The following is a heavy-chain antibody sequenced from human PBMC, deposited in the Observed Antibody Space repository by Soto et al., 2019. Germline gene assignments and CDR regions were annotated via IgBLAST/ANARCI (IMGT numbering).Heavy chain of an antibody. J-gene: IGHJ4*02. CDR1: GFSLTTSGVG. CDR3: AHRVLRTVFGLVTTTAIYFDF. V-gene: IGHV2-5*02. Sequence: QITLNESGPTVVRPTETLTLTCRFSGFSLTTSGVGVGWIRQSPGKAPEWLALIYWDDVKRYSASLKTRHTITKDTSKNQVVLTVSDLDPTDTATYYCAHRVLRTVFGLVTTTAIYFDFWGQGTPVAVSS. D-gene: IGHD3-3*01. CDR2: IYWDDVK.